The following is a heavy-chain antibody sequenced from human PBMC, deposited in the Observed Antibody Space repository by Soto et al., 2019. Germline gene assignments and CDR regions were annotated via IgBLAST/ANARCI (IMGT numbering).Heavy chain of an antibody. CDR1: VYTLNTYY. D-gene: IGHD2-21*02. Sequence: ASVKVSCKASVYTLNTYYLHWVRQAPGQGLEWMGIIHPSGGGSTYAQKFLGRVTMTRDTSTSTVFMELSSLRSADTAVYYCARGGHIAVVTASFDYWGQGTLVTVSS. CDR2: IHPSGGGS. CDR3: ARGGHIAVVTASFDY. J-gene: IGHJ4*02. V-gene: IGHV1-46*02.